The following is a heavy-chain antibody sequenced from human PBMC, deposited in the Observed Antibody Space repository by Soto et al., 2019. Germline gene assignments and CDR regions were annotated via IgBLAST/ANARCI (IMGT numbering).Heavy chain of an antibody. V-gene: IGHV1-18*01. Sequence: SVKVSCKASGYTFTSYGISWVRQAPGQGLEWMGWISAYNGNTNYAQKLQGRVTMTTDTSTSTAYMELRSLRSDDTAVYYCARAPRYCGGDCSDFDYWGQGTLVNVSS. CDR3: ARAPRYCGGDCSDFDY. J-gene: IGHJ4*02. CDR1: GYTFTSYG. CDR2: ISAYNGNT. D-gene: IGHD2-21*02.